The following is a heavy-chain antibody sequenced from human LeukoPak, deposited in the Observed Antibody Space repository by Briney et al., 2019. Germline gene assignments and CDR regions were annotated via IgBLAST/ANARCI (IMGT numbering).Heavy chain of an antibody. V-gene: IGHV4-34*01. CDR1: GESLNSYY. CDR2: IYESGTT. CDR3: ARGAWATRLGS. J-gene: IGHJ4*02. D-gene: IGHD2-15*01. Sequence: SETLSLTCAVYGESLNSYYWSWVRQPPGEGLEWIGEIYESGTTKYNPSLKRRSVISMVPSKQQFSMRLSSVTAADTAVYYCARGAWATRLGSWGLGTPVIVSS.